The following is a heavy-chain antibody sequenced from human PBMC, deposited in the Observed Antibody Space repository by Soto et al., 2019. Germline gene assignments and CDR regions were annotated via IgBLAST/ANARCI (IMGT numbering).Heavy chain of an antibody. Sequence: QVQLVQSGAEVKKPGSSVKVSCKASGGTFSSYAISWVRQAPGQGLEWMGGIIPIFGTANYAQKFQGRVTFTAAEPPSPAYMELRSLRSEDTAVYYCAGGGGVGATSLYYYYGMDVWGQGTTVTVSS. CDR2: IIPIFGTA. CDR3: AGGGGVGATSLYYYYGMDV. CDR1: GGTFSSYA. J-gene: IGHJ6*02. V-gene: IGHV1-69*01. D-gene: IGHD1-26*01.